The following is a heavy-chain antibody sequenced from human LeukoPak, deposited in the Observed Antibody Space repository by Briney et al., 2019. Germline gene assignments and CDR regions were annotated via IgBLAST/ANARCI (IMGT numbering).Heavy chain of an antibody. CDR3: ARGGGEWELQKEGDIDY. CDR2: INPNSGGT. V-gene: IGHV1-2*02. J-gene: IGHJ4*02. Sequence: VASVKVSCKASGGTFSSYAISWVRQAPGQGLEWMGWINPNSGGTNYAQKFQGRVTMTRDTSISTAYMELSRLRSDDTAVYYCARGGGEWELQKEGDIDYWGQGTLVTVSS. CDR1: GGTFSSYA. D-gene: IGHD1-26*01.